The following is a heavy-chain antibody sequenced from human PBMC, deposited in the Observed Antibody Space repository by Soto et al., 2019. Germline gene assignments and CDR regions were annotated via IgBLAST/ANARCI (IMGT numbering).Heavy chain of an antibody. CDR2: IIPIFGTA. D-gene: IGHD1-26*01. CDR3: ARDRERVGATSPLYFQH. Sequence: SVKVSCKASGGTFSSYAISWVRQAPGQGLEWMGGIIPIFGTANYAQKFRGRVTITADESTSTAYMELSSLRSEDTAVYYCARDRERVGATSPLYFQHWGQGTLVTVSS. V-gene: IGHV1-69*13. CDR1: GGTFSSYA. J-gene: IGHJ1*01.